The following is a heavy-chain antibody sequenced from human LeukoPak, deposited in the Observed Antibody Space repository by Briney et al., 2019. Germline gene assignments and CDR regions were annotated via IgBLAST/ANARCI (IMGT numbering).Heavy chain of an antibody. Sequence: PVNVSCKASGGTFSSYAIRWVGQAPGQGLEGIGGIIPIFGTANYAQKFQGRVTITTDESTSTAYMQLSSLRSEDTAVYYCARSLVVVPAEYYYYYMDVWGKGTTVTVSS. D-gene: IGHD2-2*01. J-gene: IGHJ6*03. CDR3: ARSLVVVPAEYYYYYMDV. V-gene: IGHV1-69*05. CDR1: GGTFSSYA. CDR2: IIPIFGTA.